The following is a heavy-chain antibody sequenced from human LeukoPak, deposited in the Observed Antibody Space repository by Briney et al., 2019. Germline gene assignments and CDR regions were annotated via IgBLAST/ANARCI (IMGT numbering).Heavy chain of an antibody. CDR1: GFTFSTEW. CDR3: TRDGCSGWCHDY. J-gene: IGHJ4*02. D-gene: IGHD6-19*01. Sequence: GGFLRLSCAASGFTFSTEWMGWVRQAPGKGLEWVATMKEEGGNIYYVDSVRGRFTISRDNAKNSLFLQMNSLRADDTAVYYCTRDGCSGWCHDYWGQGTLVTVSS. CDR2: MKEEGGNI. V-gene: IGHV3-7*01.